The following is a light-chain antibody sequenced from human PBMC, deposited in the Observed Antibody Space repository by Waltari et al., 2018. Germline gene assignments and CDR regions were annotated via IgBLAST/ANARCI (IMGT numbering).Light chain of an antibody. J-gene: IGLJ2*01. Sequence: QSALTQPASVSGSPEQSITISCTGTSSDVGGYNYVSWYQQHPGKAPKLIIFDVSNRPSGVSSRFSGSKSGNTASLTISGLQAQDEADYYCSSYISSDTLELFGGGTSLTVL. CDR3: SSYISSDTLEL. V-gene: IGLV2-14*03. CDR1: SSDVGGYNY. CDR2: DVS.